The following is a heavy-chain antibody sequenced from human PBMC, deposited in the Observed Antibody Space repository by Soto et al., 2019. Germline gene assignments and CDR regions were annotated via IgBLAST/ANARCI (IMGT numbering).Heavy chain of an antibody. D-gene: IGHD6-19*01. CDR2: ISSSSSYI. J-gene: IGHJ4*02. V-gene: IGHV3-21*01. Sequence: EVQLVESGGGLVKPGGSLRLSCAASGFTFSSYSMNWVRQAPGKGLEWVSSISSSSSYIYYADSAKGRFTISRDNAKNSLYLQMNSLRAEDTAVYYCAREGYSSGFDYWGQGTLVTVSS. CDR1: GFTFSSYS. CDR3: AREGYSSGFDY.